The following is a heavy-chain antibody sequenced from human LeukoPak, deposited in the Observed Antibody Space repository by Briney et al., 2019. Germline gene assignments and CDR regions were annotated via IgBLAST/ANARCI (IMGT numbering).Heavy chain of an antibody. Sequence: GGSLRLSYEASGFTFSSYAMSWVRQAPGKGLEWVSAIRGSGGSTYYADSVQGRFTISRDNSKNTLYLQMNSLRAEDTAVYYFAKVRSSWYYFDYWGQGTLVTVSS. CDR3: AKVRSSWYYFDY. V-gene: IGHV3-23*01. CDR2: IRGSGGST. CDR1: GFTFSSYA. D-gene: IGHD6-13*01. J-gene: IGHJ4*02.